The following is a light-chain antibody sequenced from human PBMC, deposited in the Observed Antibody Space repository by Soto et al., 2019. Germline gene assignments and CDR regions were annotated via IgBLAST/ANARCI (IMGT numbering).Light chain of an antibody. CDR1: QSVSSN. CDR3: QQYNNWRTWT. Sequence: EIVMTQSPATLSVSPGERATLSYRASQSVSSNLAWYQQKPGQAPRLLIYGASTRATGIPARFSGGGSGTEFTLTISSLQSEDFAVYYCQQYNNWRTWTFGQGTKVEIK. V-gene: IGKV3-15*01. CDR2: GAS. J-gene: IGKJ1*01.